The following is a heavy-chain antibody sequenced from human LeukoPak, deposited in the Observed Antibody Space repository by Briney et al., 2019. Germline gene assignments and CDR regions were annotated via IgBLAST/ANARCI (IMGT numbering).Heavy chain of an antibody. CDR2: ISGDGDST. J-gene: IGHJ4*02. V-gene: IGHV3-23*01. Sequence: GGSLRLSCAASEFTFSSYSMNWVRQAPGKGLEWVSAISGDGDSTYYADSVKGRFTISRDNSKNTLYLQMNGLRTEDTAMYFCARSYRYSGWKYFDYWGQGTLVTVSS. CDR1: EFTFSSYS. CDR3: ARSYRYSGWKYFDY. D-gene: IGHD5-12*01.